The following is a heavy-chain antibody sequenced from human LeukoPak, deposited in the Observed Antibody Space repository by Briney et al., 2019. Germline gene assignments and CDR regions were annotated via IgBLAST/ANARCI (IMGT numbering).Heavy chain of an antibody. Sequence: SETLSLTCTVSGGSISSGGYYWTWIHQHPGKGLEWIGYIHYNGNTYYNPSLKSRVIISVDTSKDQFSLKLSSVTAADTAVFYCARGAMGGANWFGPWGQGTLVTVSS. CDR2: IHYNGNT. J-gene: IGHJ5*02. D-gene: IGHD5-18*01. CDR1: GGSISSGGYY. CDR3: ARGAMGGANWFGP. V-gene: IGHV4-31*03.